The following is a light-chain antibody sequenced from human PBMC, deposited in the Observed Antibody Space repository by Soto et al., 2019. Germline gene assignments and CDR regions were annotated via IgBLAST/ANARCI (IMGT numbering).Light chain of an antibody. V-gene: IGLV1-40*01. Sequence: QSVLRQPASVSRAPGQRVSISCTRSSTNIGAGYGVHWYQQRPGTAPKLLIGGNTIRPSGVPHRFSASTSGTSASLAITGLQAEDESDYYCQSYDSTLSARYVFGTGTKVTVL. CDR1: STNIGAGYG. CDR3: QSYDSTLSARYV. CDR2: GNT. J-gene: IGLJ1*01.